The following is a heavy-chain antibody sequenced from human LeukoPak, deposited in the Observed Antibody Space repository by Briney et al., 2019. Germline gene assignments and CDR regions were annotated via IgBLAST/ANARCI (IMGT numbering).Heavy chain of an antibody. CDR1: GFTFDDYA. CDR2: ISWDGGST. V-gene: IGHV3-43D*03. CDR3: ARENYYGSGTAY. J-gene: IGHJ4*02. Sequence: GGSLRLSCAASGFTFDDYAMHWVRQAPGKGLEWVSLISWDGGSTNYADSVKGRFTISRDNAKNSLYLQMNSLRAEDTAVYYCARENYYGSGTAYWGQGTLVTVSS. D-gene: IGHD3-10*01.